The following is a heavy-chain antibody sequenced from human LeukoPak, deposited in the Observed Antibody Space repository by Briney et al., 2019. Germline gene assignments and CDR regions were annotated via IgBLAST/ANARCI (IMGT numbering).Heavy chain of an antibody. Sequence: SETLSLTCAVSGGSISSSNWWSWVRQPPGKGLEWIGEIYHSGSTNYNPSLKGRVTISVDTSKNQFSLKLSSVTAADTAVYYCARETRSGGSLLRGNWFDPWGQGTLVTVSS. V-gene: IGHV4-4*02. CDR2: IYHSGST. J-gene: IGHJ5*02. D-gene: IGHD2-15*01. CDR1: GGSISSSNW. CDR3: ARETRSGGSLLRGNWFDP.